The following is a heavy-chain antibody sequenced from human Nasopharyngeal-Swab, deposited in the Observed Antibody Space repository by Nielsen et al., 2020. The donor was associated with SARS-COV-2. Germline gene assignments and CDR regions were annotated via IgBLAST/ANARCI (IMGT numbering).Heavy chain of an antibody. CDR1: GDSVSSTTAA. CDR3: ARGSQGTRWS. V-gene: IGHV6-1*01. Sequence: QTPSLTRAISGDSVSSTTAAWSWIRQSPSRGLEWLGRTWYRSKWPYDYAESVKSRITINPDTTKNQFYLQLNSVTPEDTAVYYCARGSQGTRWSWRPGTLVNVPS. D-gene: IGHD2-15*01. CDR2: TWYRSKWPY. J-gene: IGHJ5*02.